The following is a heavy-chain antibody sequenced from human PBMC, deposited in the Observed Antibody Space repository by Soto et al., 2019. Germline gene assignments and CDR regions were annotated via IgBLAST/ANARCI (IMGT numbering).Heavy chain of an antibody. V-gene: IGHV3-30*18. CDR1: GFTFSSYG. J-gene: IGHJ4*02. Sequence: PGGSLRLSCVGSGFTFSSYGMHWVRQAPGKGLECAAVISDTGSSHYYAASVEGRFTISRENSKNTLSLHMDRLRVEDTAVYYCAKDRGGDCPDNSCYFGADYWGQGTPVTVSS. D-gene: IGHD2-2*01. CDR2: ISDTGSSH. CDR3: AKDRGGDCPDNSCYFGADY.